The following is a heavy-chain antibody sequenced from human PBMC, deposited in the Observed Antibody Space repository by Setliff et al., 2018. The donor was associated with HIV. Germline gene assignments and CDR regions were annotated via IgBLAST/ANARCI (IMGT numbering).Heavy chain of an antibody. D-gene: IGHD1-1*01. V-gene: IGHV1-8*03. CDR3: ARDALTGDVRGFDV. J-gene: IGHJ3*01. CDR1: GYIFTSYD. Sequence: ASVKVSCKASGYIFTSYDINWVRQATGQGLEWMGWMNPNSGNTGYAQKLQGRVTITRNTSINTAYMELNSLRSEDTAVYYCARDALTGDVRGFDVWGQGTAVTV. CDR2: MNPNSGNT.